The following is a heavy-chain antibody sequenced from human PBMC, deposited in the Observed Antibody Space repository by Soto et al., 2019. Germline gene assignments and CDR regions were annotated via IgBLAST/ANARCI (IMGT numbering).Heavy chain of an antibody. CDR2: IDPSDSQT. V-gene: IGHV5-10-1*01. D-gene: IGHD3-22*01. Sequence: PGESLKISCQGSGYSFAGYWITWVRQKPGKGLGWMGRIDPSDSQTYYSPSFRGHVTISVTKSITTVFLQWSSLRASDTAMYYCARQIYDSDTGPNFQYYFDSWGQGTPVTVSS. CDR3: ARQIYDSDTGPNFQYYFDS. CDR1: GYSFAGYW. J-gene: IGHJ4*02.